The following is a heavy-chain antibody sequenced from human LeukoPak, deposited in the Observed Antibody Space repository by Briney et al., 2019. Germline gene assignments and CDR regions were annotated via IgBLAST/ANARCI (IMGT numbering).Heavy chain of an antibody. V-gene: IGHV3-30*18. D-gene: IGHD6-19*01. CDR3: AKGGPIGWYHLDY. CDR2: VSFDGIYK. Sequence: GGSLRLSCAASGFTFNTYAMHWVRRAPGKGLEWVAVVSFDGIYKNYTDSVKGRFTISRDNSKSTVYLQMNSLTVDDTAVYFCAKGGPIGWYHLDYWGQGTLVTVSS. CDR1: GFTFNTYA. J-gene: IGHJ4*02.